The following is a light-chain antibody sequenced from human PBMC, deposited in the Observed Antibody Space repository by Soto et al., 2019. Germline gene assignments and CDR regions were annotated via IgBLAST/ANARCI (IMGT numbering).Light chain of an antibody. Sequence: QSVLTQPPSVPAAPGQKVTISCAGSSSNIGNNFVSWYQQLPGAAPKLLIYDNNKRPSGIPDRFSGSKSGTSASLAITGLQAEDEADYYCQSYDSSLSASYVFGTGTKVTVL. CDR1: SSNIGNNF. J-gene: IGLJ1*01. V-gene: IGLV1-51*01. CDR2: DNN. CDR3: QSYDSSLSASYV.